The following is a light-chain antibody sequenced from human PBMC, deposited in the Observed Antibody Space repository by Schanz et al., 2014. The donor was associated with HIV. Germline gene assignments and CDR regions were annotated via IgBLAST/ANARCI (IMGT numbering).Light chain of an antibody. CDR1: QSVLYSSNNKNY. Sequence: DIVMTQSPDSLAVSLGERATINCKSSQSVLYSSNNKNYLAWYQQKPGQPPKLLIYWASTRESGVPDRFSGSGSGTDFTLTISSLQAADVAVYYCQQYYSTPPTFGQGTKLGIK. V-gene: IGKV4-1*01. CDR2: WAS. J-gene: IGKJ2*01. CDR3: QQYYSTPPT.